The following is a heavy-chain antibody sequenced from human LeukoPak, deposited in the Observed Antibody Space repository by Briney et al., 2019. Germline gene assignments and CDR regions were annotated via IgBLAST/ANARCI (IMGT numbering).Heavy chain of an antibody. CDR1: GYTFTGYY. Sequence: ASVQVSCKASGYTFTGYYMHWVRQAPGQGLEWMGWINSNSGDTNYAQKFQGRVTMTRDTSISTAYMELSSLRSDDTAVYYCARVDSRGRHFDYWGQGTLVTVPS. CDR3: ARVDSRGRHFDY. D-gene: IGHD3-16*01. J-gene: IGHJ4*02. V-gene: IGHV1-2*02. CDR2: INSNSGDT.